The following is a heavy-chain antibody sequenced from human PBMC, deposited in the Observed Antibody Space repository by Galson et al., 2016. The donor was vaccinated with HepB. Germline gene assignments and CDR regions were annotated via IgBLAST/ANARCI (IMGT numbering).Heavy chain of an antibody. CDR3: AREGFNAFDV. CDR1: GFTVRTLY. D-gene: IGHD3-3*01. V-gene: IGHV3-53*01. CDR2: IHSGGST. J-gene: IGHJ3*01. Sequence: SLRLSCAASGFTVRTLYMRWVRQAPGKGLEWVSVIHSGGSTYHADSVKGRFTVSRDDSKNTVYLQVNSLRVEDTAIYYCAREGFNAFDVWGQGTVVTISS.